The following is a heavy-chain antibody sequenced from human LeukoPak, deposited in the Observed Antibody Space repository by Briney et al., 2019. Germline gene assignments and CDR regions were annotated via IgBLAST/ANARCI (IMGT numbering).Heavy chain of an antibody. CDR2: IYYSGST. CDR3: ARDQGGNSFDYYYMYA. V-gene: IGHV4-59*01. J-gene: IGHJ6*03. CDR1: GGSISSYY. D-gene: IGHD4-23*01. Sequence: PSETPSLTCTVSGGSISSYYWSWIRQPPGKGLEWIGYIYYSGSTNYNPSLKSRVTISVDTSKNQFSLKLSSVTAADTAVYYCARDQGGNSFDYYYMYAWGKGTTVTVSS.